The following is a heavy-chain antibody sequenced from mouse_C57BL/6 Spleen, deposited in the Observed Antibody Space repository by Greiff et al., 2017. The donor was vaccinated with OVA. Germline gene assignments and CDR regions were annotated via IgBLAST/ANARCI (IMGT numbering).Heavy chain of an antibody. V-gene: IGHV10-1*01. CDR3: VRYDDYDGYAMDY. CDR2: IRSKSNNYAT. J-gene: IGHJ4*01. CDR1: GFSFNTYA. Sequence: EVKLEESGGGLVQPKGSLKLSCAASGFSFNTYAMNWVRQAPGKGLEWVARIRSKSNNYATYYADSVKDRFTISRDDSESMLYLQMNNLKTEDTAMYYCVRYDDYDGYAMDYWGQGTSVTVSS. D-gene: IGHD2-4*01.